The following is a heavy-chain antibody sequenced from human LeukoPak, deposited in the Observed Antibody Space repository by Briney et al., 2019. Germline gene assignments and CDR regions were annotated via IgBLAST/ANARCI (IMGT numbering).Heavy chain of an antibody. V-gene: IGHV3-30*18. J-gene: IGHJ4*02. Sequence: GTSLRLSCAASGFTFNTYAIHWVRQPPGKGREGVAFISYYGTTKYFADSVKGRSTISRDNSKNTVDLRMNSLRAEDTGVYYCAKDYTARRGPVDYWGQGAQVSVSS. CDR3: AKDYTARRGPVDY. CDR2: ISYYGTTK. CDR1: GFTFNTYA. D-gene: IGHD5-18*01.